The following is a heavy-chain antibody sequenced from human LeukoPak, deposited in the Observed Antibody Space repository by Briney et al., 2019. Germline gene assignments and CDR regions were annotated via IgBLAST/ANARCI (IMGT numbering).Heavy chain of an antibody. CDR2: IKSKTDGGTT. CDR1: GFTFSNAW. CDR3: TTDDRVKYYDSSGYFYYYYYMDV. Sequence: GGSLRLSCAASGFTFSNAWMSWVRQAPGKGLEWVGRIKSKTDGGTTDYAAPVKGRFTISRDDSKNTLYLQMNSLKIEDTAVYYCTTDDRVKYYDSSGYFYYYYYMDVWGKGTTVTVSS. D-gene: IGHD3-22*01. J-gene: IGHJ6*03. V-gene: IGHV3-15*01.